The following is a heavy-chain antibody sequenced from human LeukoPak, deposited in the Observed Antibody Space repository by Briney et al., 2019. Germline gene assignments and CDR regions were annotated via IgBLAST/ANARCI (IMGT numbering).Heavy chain of an antibody. CDR2: IKLDGSEK. J-gene: IGHJ4*02. V-gene: IGHV3-7*01. CDR1: GFTFSSFW. Sequence: GGSLRLSCAASGFTFSSFWMTWVRQAPGKGLEWVANIKLDGSEKYYVDSVKGRFTVSRDNAKNSLYLQMNSLRAEDTAVYYCARDSSGSSALFDYWGQGTLVTVSS. D-gene: IGHD6-19*01. CDR3: ARDSSGSSALFDY.